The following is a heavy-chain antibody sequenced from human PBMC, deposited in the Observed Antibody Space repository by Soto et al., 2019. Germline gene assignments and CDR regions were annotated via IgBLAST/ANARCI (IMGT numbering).Heavy chain of an antibody. Sequence: ASVKVSCKASGYTFTDYGILWLRQAPGQGLEWMGWISIYYGNTDYSQKLQGRVTMTRDISTSTAYMELTSLRSDDTAVYYCAILPSEIYEYDFWGQGTPVTVS. CDR3: AILPSEIYEYDF. CDR1: GYTFTDYG. D-gene: IGHD5-12*01. J-gene: IGHJ4*02. CDR2: ISIYYGNT. V-gene: IGHV1-18*01.